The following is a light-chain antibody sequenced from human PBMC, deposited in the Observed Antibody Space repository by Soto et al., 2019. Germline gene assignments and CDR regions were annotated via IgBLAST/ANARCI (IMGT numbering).Light chain of an antibody. CDR2: EVS. V-gene: IGLV2-14*01. CDR1: SSDVGSYNY. Sequence: QSALTQPASVSGSPGQSITISCTGTSSDVGSYNYVSWYQQHPGKAPKLMIYEVSNRPSGASNRFSGSKSGNTASLTISGLQAEDEAVYYCSSYTTSSTYVFGTGTKDTVL. CDR3: SSYTTSSTYV. J-gene: IGLJ1*01.